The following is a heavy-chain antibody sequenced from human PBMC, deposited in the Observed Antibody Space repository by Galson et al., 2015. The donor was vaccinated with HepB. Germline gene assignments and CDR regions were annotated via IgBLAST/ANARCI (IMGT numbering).Heavy chain of an antibody. Sequence: SVKVSCKASGYTFISYGINWVRQAPGQGLEWMGWISAYNGKTNYAQKLQGRVTMTTDTSTSTTYMELRSLRSDDTAVYYCARDAKENYDFWSGYYPHYFDYWGQGTLVTVSS. D-gene: IGHD3-3*01. CDR2: ISAYNGKT. CDR3: ARDAKENYDFWSGYYPHYFDY. CDR1: GYTFISYG. J-gene: IGHJ4*02. V-gene: IGHV1-18*01.